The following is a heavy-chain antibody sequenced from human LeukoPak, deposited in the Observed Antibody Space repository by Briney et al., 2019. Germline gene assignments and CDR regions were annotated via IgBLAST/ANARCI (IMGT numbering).Heavy chain of an antibody. CDR1: GGSISSGGYY. CDR3: TRSAGWWSLDY. CDR2: IYYSGST. V-gene: IGHV4-31*09. D-gene: IGHD2-8*02. J-gene: IGHJ4*02. Sequence: SETLSLTCTVSGGSISSGGYYWSWIRQHPGKGLEWIGYIYYSGSTYYNPSLKNRVTISRDSSKNQFSLKLNSVTAADTATYYCTRSAGWWSLDYWGQGALVTVSS.